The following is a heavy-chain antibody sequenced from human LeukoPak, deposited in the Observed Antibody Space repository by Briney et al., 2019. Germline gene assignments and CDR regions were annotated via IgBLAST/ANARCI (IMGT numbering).Heavy chain of an antibody. D-gene: IGHD2-2*01. J-gene: IGHJ4*02. V-gene: IGHV3-66*01. CDR1: EFSVGSNY. Sequence: GGSLRLSCAASEFSVGSNYMTWVRQAPGKGLEWVSLIYSGGSTYYADSVKGRFTISRDNSKNTLYLQMNSLRAEDTAVYYCAKSHYSGYCSSTSCYLESWGQGTLVTVSS. CDR2: IYSGGST. CDR3: AKSHYSGYCSSTSCYLES.